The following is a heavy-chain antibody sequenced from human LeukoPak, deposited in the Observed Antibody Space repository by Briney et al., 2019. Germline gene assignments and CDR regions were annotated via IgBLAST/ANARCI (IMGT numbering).Heavy chain of an antibody. CDR1: GYTFTGYY. CDR3: ARVRPYGPGSYYLSYYYYYMDV. Sequence: EASVKVSCKASGYTFTGYYMHWVRQAPGQGLEWMGWINPNSGGTNYAQKFQGRVTMTRDTSISTAYMELSRLRSDDTAVYYCARVRPYGPGSYYLSYYYYYMDVWGKGTTVTVSS. J-gene: IGHJ6*03. D-gene: IGHD3-10*01. V-gene: IGHV1-2*02. CDR2: INPNSGGT.